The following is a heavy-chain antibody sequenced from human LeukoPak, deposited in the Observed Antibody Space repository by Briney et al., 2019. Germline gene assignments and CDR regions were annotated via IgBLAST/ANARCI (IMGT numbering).Heavy chain of an antibody. D-gene: IGHD2-15*01. CDR2: ISAYNGNT. V-gene: IGHV1-18*01. J-gene: IGHJ4*02. Sequence: ASVKVSCKASGYTFTNYHVSWVRQAPGQGLEWMGWISAYNGNTNYAQKFQGRVTMTRNTSISTAYMELSSLRSEDTAVYYCARAGGYCGRISCPYYFDYWGQGSLVAVSS. CDR3: ARAGGYCGRISCPYYFDY. CDR1: GYTFTNYH.